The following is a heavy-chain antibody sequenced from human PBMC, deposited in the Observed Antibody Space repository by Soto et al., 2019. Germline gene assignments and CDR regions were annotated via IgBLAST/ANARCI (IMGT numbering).Heavy chain of an antibody. CDR2: INAGNGNT. Sequence: QVQLVQSGAEEKKPGASVKVSCKASGYTFPGNAMHWVRQAPGQRLEWMGWINAGNGNTKYSQKFQGRVTITRDTSASTAYMELSSLRSEDTAVYYCARAVSVPADFDYWGQRTLVTVSS. J-gene: IGHJ4*02. V-gene: IGHV1-3*05. CDR3: ARAVSVPADFDY. D-gene: IGHD6-19*01. CDR1: GYTFPGNA.